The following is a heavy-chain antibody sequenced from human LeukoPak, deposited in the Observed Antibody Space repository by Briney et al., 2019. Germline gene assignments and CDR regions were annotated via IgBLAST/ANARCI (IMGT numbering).Heavy chain of an antibody. CDR3: ARYFEVAGRWYLDY. Sequence: SETLPLTCTVSGGSISNHYWSWIRQPPGKGLEWIGFIYATGRTDYNPSFTSRATVSVDMSNNQFSLELTSVTAADTAMYYCARYFEVAGRWYLDYWGQGTLVTVSS. D-gene: IGHD2-15*01. CDR2: IYATGRT. J-gene: IGHJ4*02. CDR1: GGSISNHY. V-gene: IGHV4-4*08.